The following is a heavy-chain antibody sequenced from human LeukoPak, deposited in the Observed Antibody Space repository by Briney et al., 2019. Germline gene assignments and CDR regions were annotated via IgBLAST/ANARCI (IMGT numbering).Heavy chain of an antibody. Sequence: LKPSETLSLTCAVYGGSFSGYYWSWIRQPPGKGLEWIGEINHSGSTNYNPSLKSRVTISVDTSKNQFSLKLSSVTAADTAVYCCARAGDSSGYSDYWGQGTLVTVSS. D-gene: IGHD3-22*01. CDR2: INHSGST. CDR1: GGSFSGYY. V-gene: IGHV4-34*01. J-gene: IGHJ4*02. CDR3: ARAGDSSGYSDY.